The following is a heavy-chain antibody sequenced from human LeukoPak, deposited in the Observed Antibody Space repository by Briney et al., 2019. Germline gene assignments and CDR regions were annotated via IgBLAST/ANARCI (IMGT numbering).Heavy chain of an antibody. V-gene: IGHV3-74*01. CDR1: GFTFSTYW. D-gene: IGHD3-9*01. Sequence: GGSLRLSCAASGFTFSTYWMHWVRQAPGKGLVWVSRVNSDGSSTTHADSVKGRFTISRDNAKNALYLQMNSLRAEDTAVYYCAREGVPDILTGYQPNYFDYWGRGTLVTVSS. CDR3: AREGVPDILTGYQPNYFDY. CDR2: VNSDGSST. J-gene: IGHJ4*02.